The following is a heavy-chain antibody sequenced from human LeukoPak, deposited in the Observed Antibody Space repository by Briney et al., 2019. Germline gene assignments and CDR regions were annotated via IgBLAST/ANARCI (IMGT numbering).Heavy chain of an antibody. CDR1: GGSISSSSYY. Sequence: SETLSLTCTVSGGSISSSSYYWGWIRQPPGKGLEWIGSIYYSGSTYYNPSLKSRVTISVDTSKNQFSPKLSSVTAADTAVYYCARDRRGEGDAFDIWGQGTMVTVSS. D-gene: IGHD3-10*01. J-gene: IGHJ3*02. V-gene: IGHV4-39*07. CDR2: IYYSGST. CDR3: ARDRRGEGDAFDI.